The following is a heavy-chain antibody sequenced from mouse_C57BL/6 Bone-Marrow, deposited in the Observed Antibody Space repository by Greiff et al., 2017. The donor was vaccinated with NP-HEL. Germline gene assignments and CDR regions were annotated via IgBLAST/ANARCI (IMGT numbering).Heavy chain of an antibody. Sequence: QVQLQQPGAELVKPGASVKLSCKASGYTFTSYWMQWVKQRPGQGLEWIGEIDPSDSYTNYNQKFKGKATLTVDTSSSTAYMQLSSLTSEDSAVYYCARSEAAQATYAMDYWGQGTSVTVSS. CDR2: IDPSDSYT. J-gene: IGHJ4*01. CDR3: ARSEAAQATYAMDY. D-gene: IGHD3-2*02. CDR1: GYTFTSYW. V-gene: IGHV1-50*01.